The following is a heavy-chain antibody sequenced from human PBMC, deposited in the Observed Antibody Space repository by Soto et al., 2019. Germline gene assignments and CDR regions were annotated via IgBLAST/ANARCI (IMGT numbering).Heavy chain of an antibody. J-gene: IGHJ5*02. CDR1: GYTFTSYY. CDR3: ARDEVEYSSSSLWFDP. CDR2: INPSGGST. Sequence: ASVKVSCKASGYTFTSYYMHWVRQAPGQGLEWMGIINPSGGSTSYAQKFQGRVTMTRDNAKNSLYLQMNSLRAEDTAVFYCARDEVEYSSSSLWFDPWGQGTLVTVSS. V-gene: IGHV1-46*01. D-gene: IGHD6-6*01.